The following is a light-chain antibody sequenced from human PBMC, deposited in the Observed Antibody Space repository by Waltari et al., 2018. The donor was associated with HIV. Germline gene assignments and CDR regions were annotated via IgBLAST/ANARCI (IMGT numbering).Light chain of an antibody. V-gene: IGLV1-44*01. J-gene: IGLJ3*02. CDR1: SPHIGSNP. CDR3: AAWDGSLNGWV. CDR2: NNN. Sequence: QSVLTQPPSASGTPGRRVTISCSARSPHIGSNPLNWYPQPPGTAPKLLIYNNNQRPSGVPDRFSGSKSGTSASLAISGLQSEDEADYYCAAWDGSLNGWVFGGGTKLTVL.